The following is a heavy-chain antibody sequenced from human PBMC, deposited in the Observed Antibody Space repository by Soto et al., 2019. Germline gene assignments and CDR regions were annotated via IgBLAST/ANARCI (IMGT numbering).Heavy chain of an antibody. D-gene: IGHD5-12*01. CDR2: IIPIFGTA. Sequence: QVQLVQSGAEVKKPGSSVKVSCKASGGTFSSYAISWVRQAPGQGLEWMGGIIPIFGTANYAQKFQGRVTITADESPSTAYMELSSLRSEDTAVYYCARVTEMATIFAPTGYWGQGTLVTVSS. CDR3: ARVTEMATIFAPTGY. CDR1: GGTFSSYA. J-gene: IGHJ4*02. V-gene: IGHV1-69*12.